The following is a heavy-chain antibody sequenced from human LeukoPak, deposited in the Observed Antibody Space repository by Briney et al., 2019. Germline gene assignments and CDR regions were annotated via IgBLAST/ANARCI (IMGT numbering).Heavy chain of an antibody. J-gene: IGHJ4*02. V-gene: IGHV3-48*01. CDR1: GFTFSGYN. CDR3: ARLPPLYSSGWYAADY. CDR2: ISSSSSTL. D-gene: IGHD6-19*01. Sequence: GGSLRLSCAASGFTFSGYNMNWVRQAPGKGLEWVPYISSSSSTLYYADSVKGRFTISRDNAKNSLYLQMNSLRAEDTAVYYCARLPPLYSSGWYAADYWGQGTLVTVSS.